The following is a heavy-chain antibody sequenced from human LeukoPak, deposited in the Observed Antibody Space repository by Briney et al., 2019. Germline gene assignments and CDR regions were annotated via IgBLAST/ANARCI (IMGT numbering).Heavy chain of an antibody. CDR2: ISGRGGGT. V-gene: IGHV3-23*01. J-gene: IGHJ4*02. Sequence: GGSLSLSCAASGFTFSTYAVNWVRQAPGKGLEWVSAISGRGGGTYYADSVKGRFTISRDNSKNTLYLQMSSLRAEDTAIYYCAKDRGRYYDSSGYYWGYYFDSWGQGILVTVST. CDR3: AKDRGRYYDSSGYYWGYYFDS. CDR1: GFTFSTYA. D-gene: IGHD3-22*01.